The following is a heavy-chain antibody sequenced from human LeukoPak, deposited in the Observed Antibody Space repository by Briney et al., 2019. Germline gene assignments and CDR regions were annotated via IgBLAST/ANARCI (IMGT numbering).Heavy chain of an antibody. D-gene: IGHD3-10*01. J-gene: IGHJ4*02. Sequence: SVKVSCKASGGTFSSYAISWVRQAPGQGLEWMGGIIPIFGTANYAQKFQGRVTITADESTSTAYMELSSLRSEDTAVYYCAREGSGVGELLYDFDYWGQGTLVTVSS. CDR1: GGTFSSYA. V-gene: IGHV1-69*13. CDR2: IIPIFGTA. CDR3: AREGSGVGELLYDFDY.